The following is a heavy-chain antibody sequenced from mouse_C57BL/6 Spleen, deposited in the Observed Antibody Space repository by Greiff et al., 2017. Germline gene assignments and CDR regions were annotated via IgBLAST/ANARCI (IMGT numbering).Heavy chain of an antibody. J-gene: IGHJ2*01. V-gene: IGHV1-74*01. D-gene: IGHD3-3*01. CDR2: INPSDSDT. Sequence: QVQLQQPGAELVKPGASVKVSCKASGYTFTSYWMHWVKQRPGQGLEWIGRINPSDSDTNYNQKFKGKATLTVDKSSSTAYMQLSSLTSEDSAVYYCAIERDVRYFDYWGQGTTLTVSS. CDR1: GYTFTSYW. CDR3: AIERDVRYFDY.